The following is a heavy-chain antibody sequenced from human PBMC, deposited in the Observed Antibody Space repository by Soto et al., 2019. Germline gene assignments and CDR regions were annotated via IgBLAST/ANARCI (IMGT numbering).Heavy chain of an antibody. CDR3: ARTMATRAAAGTVAFDI. CDR2: IWYDGSNK. D-gene: IGHD6-13*01. CDR1: GFTFSSYG. Sequence: QVQLVESGGGVVQPGRSLRLSCAASGFTFSSYGMHWVRQAPGKGLEWVAVIWYDGSNKYYADSVKGRFTISRDNSKNTLYLQMNSLRAEDTAVYYCARTMATRAAAGTVAFDIWGQGTMVTVSS. J-gene: IGHJ3*02. V-gene: IGHV3-33*01.